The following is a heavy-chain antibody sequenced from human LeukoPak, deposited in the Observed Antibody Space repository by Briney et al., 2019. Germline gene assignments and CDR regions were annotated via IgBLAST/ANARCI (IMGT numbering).Heavy chain of an antibody. CDR1: GGSFSGYY. Sequence: SETLSLTCAVYGGSFSGYYWSWIRQPPGKGLEWIGEINHSGSTNYNPSLKSRVTISVDTPKNQFSLKLSSVTAADTAVYYCASTIVATRNFDYWGQGTLVTVSS. V-gene: IGHV4-34*01. CDR2: INHSGST. J-gene: IGHJ4*02. D-gene: IGHD5-12*01. CDR3: ASTIVATRNFDY.